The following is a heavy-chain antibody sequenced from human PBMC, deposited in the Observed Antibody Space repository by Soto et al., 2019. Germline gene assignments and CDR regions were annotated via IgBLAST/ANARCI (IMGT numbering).Heavy chain of an antibody. CDR2: INSDGSVT. CDR1: EFTFSSYW. V-gene: IGHV3-74*01. Sequence: EVQLVESGGGLVQPGGSLRLSCAASEFTFSSYWMHWVRQPPGTGLVWVSRINSDGSVTNYADSVKGRFTISRGNAKNTVYLQMNSLRAEDTAVYYCARESGMNGMDVWAQGTTVTVSS. CDR3: ARESGMNGMDV. J-gene: IGHJ6*02.